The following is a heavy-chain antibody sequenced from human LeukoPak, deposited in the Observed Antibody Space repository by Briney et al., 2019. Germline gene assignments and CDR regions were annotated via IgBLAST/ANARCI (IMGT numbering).Heavy chain of an antibody. Sequence: GGSLRLSCAASGFTFSSYWMSWVRQAPGKGLEWVANIKQDGSEKYYVDSVKGQFTISRDNAKNSLYLQMNSLRAEDTAVYYCAKRSLWFGELSWFDPWGQGTLVTVSS. CDR2: IKQDGSEK. CDR1: GFTFSSYW. D-gene: IGHD3-10*01. CDR3: AKRSLWFGELSWFDP. J-gene: IGHJ5*02. V-gene: IGHV3-7*03.